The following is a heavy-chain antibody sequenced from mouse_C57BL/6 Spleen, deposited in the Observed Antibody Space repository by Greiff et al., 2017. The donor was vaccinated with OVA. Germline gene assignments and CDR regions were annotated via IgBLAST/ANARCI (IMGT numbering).Heavy chain of an antibody. Sequence: QVQLKQSGPGLVQPSQSLSITCTVSGFSFTSYGVHWVRQSPGKGLEWLGVIWSGGSTDYNAAFISRLSISKDNSKSQVFFKMNSLQADDTAIYYCARFITTVVARGYFDVWGTGTTVTVSS. CDR3: ARFITTVVARGYFDV. CDR2: IWSGGST. J-gene: IGHJ1*03. CDR1: GFSFTSYG. D-gene: IGHD1-1*01. V-gene: IGHV2-2*01.